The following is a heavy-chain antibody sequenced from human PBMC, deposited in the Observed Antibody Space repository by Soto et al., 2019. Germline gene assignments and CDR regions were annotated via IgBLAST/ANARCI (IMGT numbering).Heavy chain of an antibody. Sequence: QVQLQESGPGLVKPSGTLSLTCAVSGGSISSSNWWSWVRQPPGKGLEWIGEIYHSGSTNYNPSLRSRVPISVDNSQNQVSLTRSSVTAADTAVYYCARDPGPSGSSVFDYWGRGTLVTVSS. J-gene: IGHJ4*02. CDR3: ARDPGPSGSSVFDY. CDR1: GGSISSSNW. V-gene: IGHV4-4*02. D-gene: IGHD1-26*01. CDR2: IYHSGST.